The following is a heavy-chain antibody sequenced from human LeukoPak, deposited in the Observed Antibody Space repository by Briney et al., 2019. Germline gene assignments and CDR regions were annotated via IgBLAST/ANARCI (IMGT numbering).Heavy chain of an antibody. CDR2: MNPNSGNT. CDR3: ARGRYCSGGSCYHENWFDP. D-gene: IGHD2-15*01. V-gene: IGHV1-8*02. Sequence: PSVKVSCKASGGTFSSYAISWVRQAPGQGLEWMGWMNPNSGNTGYAQKFQGRVTMTRNTSISTAYMELSSMRSEDTAVYYCARGRYCSGGSCYHENWFDPWGQGTLVTVSS. CDR1: GGTFSSYA. J-gene: IGHJ5*02.